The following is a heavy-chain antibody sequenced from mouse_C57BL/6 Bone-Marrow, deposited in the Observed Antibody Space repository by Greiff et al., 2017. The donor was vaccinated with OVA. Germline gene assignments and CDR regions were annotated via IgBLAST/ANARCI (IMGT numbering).Heavy chain of an antibody. Sequence: QVQLQQSGPELVKPGASVKISCKASGYAFSSSWMNWVKQRPGKGLEWIGRIYPGDGDTNYNGKFKGKATLTADKSSSTAYMQLSSLTSEDSAVCICATNEDGYYASYFDYWGQGTTLTVSS. CDR2: IYPGDGDT. CDR1: GYAFSSSW. D-gene: IGHD2-3*01. CDR3: ATNEDGYYASYFDY. J-gene: IGHJ2*01. V-gene: IGHV1-82*01.